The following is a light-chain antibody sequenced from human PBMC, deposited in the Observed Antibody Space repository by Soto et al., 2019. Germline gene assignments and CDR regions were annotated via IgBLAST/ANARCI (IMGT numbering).Light chain of an antibody. J-gene: IGLJ1*01. CDR2: GVS. V-gene: IGLV2-14*01. CDR3: SSYTSSNTPHYV. Sequence: QSAVTLPASVSGSPVQTITISIPGPSSDGGGYNYVSWYQQHPGKAPKLMIYGVSNRPSGVSDRFSGSKSGNTASLTISGLQAEDEADYYCSSYTSSNTPHYVFGTGTKVTVL. CDR1: SSDGGGYNY.